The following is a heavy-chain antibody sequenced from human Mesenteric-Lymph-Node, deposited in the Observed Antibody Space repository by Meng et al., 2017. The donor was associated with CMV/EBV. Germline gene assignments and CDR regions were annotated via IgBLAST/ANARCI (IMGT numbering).Heavy chain of an antibody. CDR2: ISSSGSTI. D-gene: IGHD5-12*01. J-gene: IGHJ4*02. CDR3: ARDSKDTYIVATDY. CDR1: GFTFSNYE. Sequence: GESLKISCAASGFTFSNYEMNWVRQAPGKGLEWVSYISSSGSTIYYADSVKGRFTISRDNAKNSLYLQMNSLRAEDTAVYYCARDSKDTYIVATDYWGQGTLVTVSS. V-gene: IGHV3-48*03.